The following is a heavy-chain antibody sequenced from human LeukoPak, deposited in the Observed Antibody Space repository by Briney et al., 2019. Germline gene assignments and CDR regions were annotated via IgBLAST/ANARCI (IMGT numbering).Heavy chain of an antibody. CDR2: IYTSGST. Sequence: SETLSLTCTVSGGSISSYYWGWIRQPAGKGLEWIGRIYTSGSTNYNPSLKSRVTMSVDTSKNQFSLKLSSVTAADTAVYYCARLTYYYDSSGYSKFGNYFDYWGQGTLVTVSS. CDR3: ARLTYYYDSSGYSKFGNYFDY. CDR1: GGSISSYY. D-gene: IGHD3-22*01. J-gene: IGHJ4*02. V-gene: IGHV4-4*07.